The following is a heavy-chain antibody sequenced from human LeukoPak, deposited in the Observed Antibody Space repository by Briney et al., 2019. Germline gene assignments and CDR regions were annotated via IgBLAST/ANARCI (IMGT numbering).Heavy chain of an antibody. V-gene: IGHV4-61*02. CDR1: GGSISSGSYY. CDR2: IYTGGST. CDR3: ARHEERRDGYKVDY. J-gene: IGHJ4*02. D-gene: IGHD5-24*01. Sequence: SETLSLTCTVSGGSISSGSYYWSWIRQAAGKGVEWIGRIYTGGSTNYNPSLKSRVTISVDTSKNQFSLKLSSVTAADTAVYYRARHEERRDGYKVDYWGQGTLVTVSS.